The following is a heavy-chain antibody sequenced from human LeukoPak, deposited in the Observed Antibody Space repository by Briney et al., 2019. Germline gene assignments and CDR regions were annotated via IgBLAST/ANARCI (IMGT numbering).Heavy chain of an antibody. CDR1: GFTFSSYA. J-gene: IGHJ4*02. Sequence: GGSLRLSCAASGFTFSSYAMSWVRQAPGKGLEWVSAISGSGGSTYYADSVKGRLTISRDNSKNTLYLQMNSLRAEDTAVYYCARDYGDYGGLGYWGQGTLVTVSS. CDR2: ISGSGGST. V-gene: IGHV3-23*01. CDR3: ARDYGDYGGLGY. D-gene: IGHD4-17*01.